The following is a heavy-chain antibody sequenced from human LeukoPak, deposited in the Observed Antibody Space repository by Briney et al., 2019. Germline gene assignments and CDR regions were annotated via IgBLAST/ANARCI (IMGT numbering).Heavy chain of an antibody. V-gene: IGHV4-61*01. CDR2: IYYTGTT. CDR1: GGSISSGSYF. CDR3: ARVEPGTTQFDP. J-gene: IGHJ5*02. Sequence: SQTLSLTCTVSGGSISSGSYFWSWIRQPPGKGLEWIGYIYYTGTTNYNPSLKGRLTISGDTSKNQFSLKLSSVTAADTAVYYCARVEPGTTQFDPWGQGTLVTVSS. D-gene: IGHD1-1*01.